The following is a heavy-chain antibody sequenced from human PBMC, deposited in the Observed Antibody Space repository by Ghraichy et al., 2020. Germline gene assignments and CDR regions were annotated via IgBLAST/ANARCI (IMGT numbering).Heavy chain of an antibody. CDR2: ISSSSSYI. V-gene: IGHV3-21*01. J-gene: IGHJ6*02. CDR3: ARDKGYCSSTSCYDYGMDV. D-gene: IGHD2-2*01. Sequence: LSLTCAASGFTFSSYSMNWVRQAPGKGLEWVSSISSSSSYIYYADSVKGRFTISRDNAKNSLYLQMNSLRAEDTAVYYCARDKGYCSSTSCYDYGMDVWGQGTTVTVSS. CDR1: GFTFSSYS.